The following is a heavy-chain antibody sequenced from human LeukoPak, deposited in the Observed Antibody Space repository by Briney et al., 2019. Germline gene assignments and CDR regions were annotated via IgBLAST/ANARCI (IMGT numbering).Heavy chain of an antibody. CDR3: ARDRRTSGWFGDFDY. V-gene: IGHV1-18*01. J-gene: IGHJ4*02. CDR2: ISAYNGNT. CDR1: GYTFTNYG. D-gene: IGHD3-10*01. Sequence: EASVKVSCKASGYTFTNYGISWVRQAPGQGLEWMGWISAYNGNTNYAQKLQVRVTMTTDTSTSTAYMELRSLRSDDTAMYYCARDRRTSGWFGDFDYWGQGTLVTVSS.